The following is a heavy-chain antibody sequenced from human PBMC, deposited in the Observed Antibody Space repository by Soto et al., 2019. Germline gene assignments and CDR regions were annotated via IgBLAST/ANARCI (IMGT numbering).Heavy chain of an antibody. D-gene: IGHD3-10*01. V-gene: IGHV1-8*01. CDR2: MNPNSGNT. CDR1: GYTFTSYD. Sequence: QVPLVQSGAEVKKPGASVKVSCKASGYTFTSYDINWVRQATGQGLEWMGWMNPNSGNTGYAQKFQGRVTMTRNTSISTAYMELSSLRSEDTAVYYCARGFYYYGSGSYTLGYYGMDVWGQGTTVTVSS. CDR3: ARGFYYYGSGSYTLGYYGMDV. J-gene: IGHJ6*02.